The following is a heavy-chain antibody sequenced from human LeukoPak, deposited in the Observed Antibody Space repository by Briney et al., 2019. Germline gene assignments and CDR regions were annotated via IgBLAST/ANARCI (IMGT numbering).Heavy chain of an antibody. D-gene: IGHD3-22*01. Sequence: GSLRLSCAASGFTVSNNYMSWVRQAPGKGLEWVSVIYSDGREYYADSVKGRFTISRDNSKNTLYLQMNSLRAEDTAVYYCASQDSSGIDYWGQGTLVTVSS. CDR2: IYSDGRE. V-gene: IGHV3-53*01. CDR3: ASQDSSGIDY. CDR1: GFTVSNNY. J-gene: IGHJ4*02.